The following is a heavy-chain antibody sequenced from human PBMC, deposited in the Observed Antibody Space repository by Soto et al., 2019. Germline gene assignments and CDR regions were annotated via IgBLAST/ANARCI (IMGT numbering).Heavy chain of an antibody. Sequence: TAESLRLSCAVSGFTFNDYAMSWVRQAPGKGLEWVSTISGSLGSAYYAASVEGRFTISGDNSNNTLYLQMNSLRVEDTATYYCAKDSRLPGFGLLIHAFDIWGHGTMVTVSS. V-gene: IGHV3-23*01. CDR1: GFTFNDYA. D-gene: IGHD3-3*01. CDR3: AKDSRLPGFGLLIHAFDI. CDR2: ISGSLGSA. J-gene: IGHJ3*02.